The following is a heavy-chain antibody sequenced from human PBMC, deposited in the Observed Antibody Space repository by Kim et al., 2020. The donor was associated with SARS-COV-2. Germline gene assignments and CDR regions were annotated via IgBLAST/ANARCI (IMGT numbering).Heavy chain of an antibody. V-gene: IGHV3-30*10. Sequence: VKGKCTISRDNSKNTLYLQMNSLRAGDTAVYDCASARGGSYCSPFDYWGQGTLVTVSS. CDR3: ASARGGSYCSPFDY. D-gene: IGHD1-26*01. J-gene: IGHJ4*02.